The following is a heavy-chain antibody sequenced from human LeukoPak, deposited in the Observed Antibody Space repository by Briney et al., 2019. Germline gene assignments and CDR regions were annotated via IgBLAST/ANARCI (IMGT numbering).Heavy chain of an antibody. D-gene: IGHD6-13*01. V-gene: IGHV1-24*01. Sequence: ASVKVSCKVSGYTLTELSMFWVRQAPGKGREGRGRFDPEDGKTVYAQKFQGIVPMTEDTSTDTAYMELSSLRSEDTAVYYCATGYLVTAGLMDVWGQGTTVTVSS. CDR1: GYTLTELS. CDR2: FDPEDGKT. CDR3: ATGYLVTAGLMDV. J-gene: IGHJ6*02.